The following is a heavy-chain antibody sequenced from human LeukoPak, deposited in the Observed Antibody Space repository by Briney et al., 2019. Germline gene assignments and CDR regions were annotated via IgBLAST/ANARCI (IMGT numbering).Heavy chain of an antibody. CDR2: ISGSGGST. D-gene: IGHD6-13*01. CDR1: GFTCSDHY. Sequence: GGSLRLSCAASGFTCSDHYMDWVRQAPGKGLEWVSAISGSGGSTYYADSVKGRFTISRDNSKNTLYLQMNSLRAEDTAVYYCAKDLSSSWYLDAFDIWGQGTMVTVSS. V-gene: IGHV3-23*01. CDR3: AKDLSSSWYLDAFDI. J-gene: IGHJ3*02.